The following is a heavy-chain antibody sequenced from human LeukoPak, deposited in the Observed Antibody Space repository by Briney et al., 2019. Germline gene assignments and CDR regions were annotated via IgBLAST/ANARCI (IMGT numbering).Heavy chain of an antibody. CDR1: SGSFSGYY. J-gene: IGHJ4*02. Sequence: SETLSLTCAVYSGSFSGYYWSWIRQPPGKGLEWIGEINHSGSTNYNPSLKSRVTISLDTSKNWFSLKLSSVTAADTAVYYCARPYCSAGNCYSNFDSWGQGTLVTVSS. CDR2: INHSGST. D-gene: IGHD2-15*01. CDR3: ARPYCSAGNCYSNFDS. V-gene: IGHV4-34*01.